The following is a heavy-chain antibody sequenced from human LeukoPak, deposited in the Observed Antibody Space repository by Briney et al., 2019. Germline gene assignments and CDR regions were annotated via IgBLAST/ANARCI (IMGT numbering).Heavy chain of an antibody. CDR3: ATINYGPVDY. Sequence: SETLSLTCTVSGYSISSDYYWGWIRQPPGKGLEWIGSIYHSGSTYYNPSLKSRVTISVDTSKNQFSLKLSSVTAADTAVYYCATINYGPVDYWGQGTLVTVSS. V-gene: IGHV4-38-2*02. J-gene: IGHJ4*02. CDR2: IYHSGST. D-gene: IGHD3-10*01. CDR1: GYSISSDYY.